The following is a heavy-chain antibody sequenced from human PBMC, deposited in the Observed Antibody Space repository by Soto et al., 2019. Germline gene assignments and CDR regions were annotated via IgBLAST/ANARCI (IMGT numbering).Heavy chain of an antibody. CDR2: IIPIFGTA. D-gene: IGHD3-22*01. J-gene: IGHJ4*02. CDR3: ARGWGYDSTDYYYAY. CDR1: GGSFNRHT. Sequence: QVQLVQSGAEVRKSGSSVRVSCKASGGSFNRHTISWVRQAPGQGLEWMGGIIPIFGTANHAQKFQGRVTIIADESTSTVYMELSSLRSDDTAIYYCARGWGYDSTDYYYAYWGQGTLVIVSS. V-gene: IGHV1-69*01.